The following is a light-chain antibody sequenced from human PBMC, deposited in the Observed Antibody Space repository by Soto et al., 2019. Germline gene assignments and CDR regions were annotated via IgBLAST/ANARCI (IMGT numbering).Light chain of an antibody. CDR2: AAS. J-gene: IGKJ2*01. V-gene: IGKV1-39*01. CDR1: QSISSY. Sequence: DIQMTQSPSSLSASVGDRVTITCRASQSISSYLNWYQQKPGKAPKLLIYAASSLRSGVPSRFSGSESGTDFTITINSLQPEDFAIYYCQQSYSIPYTFGQGTKLEIK. CDR3: QQSYSIPYT.